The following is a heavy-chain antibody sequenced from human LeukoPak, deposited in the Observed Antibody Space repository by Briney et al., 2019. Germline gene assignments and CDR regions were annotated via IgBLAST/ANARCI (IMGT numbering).Heavy chain of an antibody. V-gene: IGHV3-30*04. CDR1: GFTFSSYA. Sequence: GRSLRLSCAASGFTFSSYAMHWVRQAPGKGLEWVAVISYDGSNKYYADSVKGRFTISRDNSKNTLYLQMNSLRAEDTAVYYCAREGILGYCSSTSCYSAFDIWGQGTMVTVSS. CDR3: AREGILGYCSSTSCYSAFDI. D-gene: IGHD2-2*01. J-gene: IGHJ3*02. CDR2: ISYDGSNK.